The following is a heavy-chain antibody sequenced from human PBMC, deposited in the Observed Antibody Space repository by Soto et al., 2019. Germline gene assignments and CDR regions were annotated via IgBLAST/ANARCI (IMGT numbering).Heavy chain of an antibody. V-gene: IGHV5-51*01. Sequence: GESLKISCKGSGYSFTSYWIGWVRQMPGKGLEWMGIIYPGDSDTRYSPSFQGQVTISADKSISTAYLQWSSLKASDTAMYYCARHRDQLLGRLSAFDIWGQGTMVTVSS. CDR3: ARHRDQLLGRLSAFDI. D-gene: IGHD2-2*01. CDR2: IYPGDSDT. J-gene: IGHJ3*02. CDR1: GYSFTSYW.